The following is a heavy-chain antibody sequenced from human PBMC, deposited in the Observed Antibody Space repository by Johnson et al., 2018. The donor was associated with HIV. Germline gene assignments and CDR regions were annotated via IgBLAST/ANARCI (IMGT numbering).Heavy chain of an antibody. V-gene: IGHV3-30*18. D-gene: IGHD3-22*01. CDR3: AKDVGNYWPDSFDI. Sequence: QVLLVESGGGLVKPGGSLRLSCAASGFTFSSYGMHWVRQAPGKGLEWVAVISYDGSNKYYADSVQGRFTISRDKSENTLYLQMNSLRDEDTAVYYCAKDVGNYWPDSFDIWGQGTMVTVSS. J-gene: IGHJ3*02. CDR2: ISYDGSNK. CDR1: GFTFSSYG.